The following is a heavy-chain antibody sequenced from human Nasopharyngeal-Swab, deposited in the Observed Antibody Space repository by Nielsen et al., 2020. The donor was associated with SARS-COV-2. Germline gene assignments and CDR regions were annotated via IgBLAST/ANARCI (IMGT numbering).Heavy chain of an antibody. CDR3: VRGSYGHYDS. V-gene: IGHV3-21*06. CDR1: GFTFSSYT. Sequence: GGSLRLSCVASGFTFSSYTMNWVRQAPGKGLEWVSSISPTSDYIYYAESVKGRFTISRDNAKNSLFLQMNSLRAEETAIYYCVRGSYGHYDSWGQGALITVSS. J-gene: IGHJ5*01. D-gene: IGHD4-17*01. CDR2: ISPTSDYI.